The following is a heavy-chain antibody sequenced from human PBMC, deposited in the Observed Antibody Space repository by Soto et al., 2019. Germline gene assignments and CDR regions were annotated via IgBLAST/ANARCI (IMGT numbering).Heavy chain of an antibody. CDR2: ISHDGGT. CDR1: GGSFDDFY. D-gene: IGHD3-10*01. J-gene: IGHJ6*02. Sequence: QVQLQQWGAGLLRPSETLSLTCAFYGGSFDDFYCCWVRQSPGKGLEWVGEISHDGGTNYSPSLASRVSISVDTSKNQFSLHLRSVTAADTGLYYCARGQLVWYGDLTPYHRDMDVWGQVTTVTVSS. V-gene: IGHV4-34*02. CDR3: ARGQLVWYGDLTPYHRDMDV.